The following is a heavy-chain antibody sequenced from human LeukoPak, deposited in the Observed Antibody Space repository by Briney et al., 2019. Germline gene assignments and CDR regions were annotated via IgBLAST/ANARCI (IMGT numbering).Heavy chain of an antibody. J-gene: IGHJ6*02. Sequence: SETLSLTCTVSGGSVSSGSYYWSWIRQPPGKGLEWIGYIYYSGSTNYNPSLKSRGTISVDTSKNQFSLKLSSVTAADTAVYYCAISSPMDYDFWSGYYASPYYYYGMDVWGQGTTVTVSS. V-gene: IGHV4-61*01. D-gene: IGHD3-3*01. CDR1: GGSVSSGSYY. CDR3: AISSPMDYDFWSGYYASPYYYYGMDV. CDR2: IYYSGST.